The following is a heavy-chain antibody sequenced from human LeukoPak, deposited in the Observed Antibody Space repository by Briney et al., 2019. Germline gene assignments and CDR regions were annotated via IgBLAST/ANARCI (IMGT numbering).Heavy chain of an antibody. Sequence: SVKVSCKASGGTFSSYAISWVRQAPGQGLEWMGGIIPIFGTANYAQKFQGRVTITADESTSTAYMELSSLRSEDTAVYYCAREGRCTNGVCYKAYDYWGQGTLVTVSS. V-gene: IGHV1-69*01. CDR2: IIPIFGTA. CDR1: GGTFSSYA. J-gene: IGHJ4*02. CDR3: AREGRCTNGVCYKAYDY. D-gene: IGHD2-8*01.